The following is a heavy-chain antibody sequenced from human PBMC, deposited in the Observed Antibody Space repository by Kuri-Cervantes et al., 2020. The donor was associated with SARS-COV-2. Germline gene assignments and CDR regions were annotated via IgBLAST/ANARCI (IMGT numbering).Heavy chain of an antibody. CDR3: ARPYCSSTTCYDGTFDS. Sequence: SVKVSCKASGGTFSSYAVTWVRQAPGQGLEWMGRIIPLFGTTIYAQKFRGRVTITADKSKNTAYMELSSLRSEDTAVYYCARPYCSSTTCYDGTFDSWGQGTLVTVSS. J-gene: IGHJ4*02. CDR1: GGTFSSYA. D-gene: IGHD2-2*01. CDR2: IIPLFGTT. V-gene: IGHV1-69*06.